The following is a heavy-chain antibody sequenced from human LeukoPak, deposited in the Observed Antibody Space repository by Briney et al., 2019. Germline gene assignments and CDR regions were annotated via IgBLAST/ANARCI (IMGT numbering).Heavy chain of an antibody. CDR2: ISHDGTNK. J-gene: IGHJ4*02. CDR3: AETGSTDF. Sequence: GGSLRLSCAASGFTFSTYGMHWVRQAPGKGLEWVAAISHDGTNKHYADSVKGRFTISRDNSKNTLYLQMNSLRAEDTGLYYCAETGSTDFWGQGTLVTVSS. CDR1: GFTFSTYG. D-gene: IGHD3-9*01. V-gene: IGHV3-30*03.